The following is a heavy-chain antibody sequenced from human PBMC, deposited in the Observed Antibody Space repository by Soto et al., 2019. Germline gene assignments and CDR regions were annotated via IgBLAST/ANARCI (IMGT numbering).Heavy chain of an antibody. J-gene: IGHJ6*03. D-gene: IGHD3-3*01. Sequence: EVQLVESGGGLVQPGGSLKLSCAASGFTFSGSAMHWVRQASGKGLEWVGRIRSKANNYATAYGASVKGRFTISRDDSKNTAYLQITSLKTEDTAVYYCSRQASDFWSGKPQYNMDVWGKGTTVTVSS. V-gene: IGHV3-73*01. CDR1: GFTFSGSA. CDR2: IRSKANNYAT. CDR3: SRQASDFWSGKPQYNMDV.